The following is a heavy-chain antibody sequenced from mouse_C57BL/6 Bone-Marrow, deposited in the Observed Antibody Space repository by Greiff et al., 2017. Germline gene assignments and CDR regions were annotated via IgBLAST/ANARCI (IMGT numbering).Heavy chain of an antibody. D-gene: IGHD1-1*01. Sequence: VQLQQPGAELVKPGASVKLSCKASGYTFTSYWMHWVKQRPGRGLEWIGRIDPNSGGTKYNEKFKSKATLTVDKPSRTAYMQLSSLTLEDLAVYYCARCVCITKVVADYYAMDYWGQGTSVTVSS. V-gene: IGHV1-62-3*01. CDR3: ARCVCITKVVADYYAMDY. J-gene: IGHJ4*01. CDR2: IDPNSGGT. CDR1: GYTFTSYW.